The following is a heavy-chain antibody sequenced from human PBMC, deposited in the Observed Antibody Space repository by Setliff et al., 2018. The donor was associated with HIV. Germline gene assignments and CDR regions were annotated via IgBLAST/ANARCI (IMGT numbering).Heavy chain of an antibody. D-gene: IGHD2-15*01. J-gene: IGHJ4*02. V-gene: IGHV4-39*07. Sequence: SETLSLTCTVAGGSISSYYWSWIRQPPGKGLEWIGSIYYSGSTYYNPSLKSRVSISVDTSKNQFSLKLSSVTAADTAVYYCARDLGYCSGGSCYWYYWGQGTLVTVSS. CDR1: GGSISSYY. CDR2: IYYSGST. CDR3: ARDLGYCSGGSCYWYY.